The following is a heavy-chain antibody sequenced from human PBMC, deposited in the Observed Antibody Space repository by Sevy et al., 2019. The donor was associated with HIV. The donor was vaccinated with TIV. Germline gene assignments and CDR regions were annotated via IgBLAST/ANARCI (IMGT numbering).Heavy chain of an antibody. Sequence: GGSLRLSCAASGFTFSGSAMHWVRQASGKGLEWVGRIRSKANSYATAYAASVKGRFTISRDDSKNTAYLQMNSLKTEDTAVYYCTRLSGQYSGSSRGMDVWGQGTTVTVSS. D-gene: IGHD6-6*01. CDR2: IRSKANSYAT. CDR3: TRLSGQYSGSSRGMDV. J-gene: IGHJ6*02. V-gene: IGHV3-73*01. CDR1: GFTFSGSA.